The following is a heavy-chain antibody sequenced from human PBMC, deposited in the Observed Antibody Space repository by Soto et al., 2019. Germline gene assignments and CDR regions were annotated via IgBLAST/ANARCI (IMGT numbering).Heavy chain of an antibody. CDR3: ARSRSKMATIAHLDY. CDR2: ISYDGSNK. CDR1: GFTFSSYA. D-gene: IGHD5-12*01. Sequence: GGSLRLSCAASGFTFSSYAMRWVRQAPGKGLEWVAVISYDGSNKYYADSVKGRFTISRDNSKNTLYLQMNSLRAEDTAVYYCARSRSKMATIAHLDYWGQGTLVTVSS. J-gene: IGHJ4*02. V-gene: IGHV3-30-3*01.